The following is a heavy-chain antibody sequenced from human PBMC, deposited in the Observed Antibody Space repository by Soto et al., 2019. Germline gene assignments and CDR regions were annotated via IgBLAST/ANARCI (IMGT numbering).Heavy chain of an antibody. J-gene: IGHJ4*02. CDR2: IYHSGIT. CDR1: GGSISSGNW. CDR3: ARNVPYYIDY. Sequence: QVLLQESGPGLVKPSGTLSLTCAVSGGSISSGNWWSWVRQSPGKELEWIGEIYHSGITNYNPSLKSRVTISVDNSENHVSQRLNSVTAADTAVYHCARNVPYYIDYWGQGTLVTVSS. V-gene: IGHV4-4*02.